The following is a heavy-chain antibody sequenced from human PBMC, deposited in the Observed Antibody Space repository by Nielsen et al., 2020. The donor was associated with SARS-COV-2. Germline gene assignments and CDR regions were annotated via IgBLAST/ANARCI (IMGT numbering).Heavy chain of an antibody. CDR3: ARRTDYSLDY. D-gene: IGHD4-11*01. V-gene: IGHV3-11*01. J-gene: IGHJ4*02. Sequence: WIRQPPGKGLEWVSYISSSGSTIYYADSVQGRFTVSRDNAENSLYLQMNSLRAEDTAMYYCARRTDYSLDYWGQGTLVTVSS. CDR2: ISSSGSTI.